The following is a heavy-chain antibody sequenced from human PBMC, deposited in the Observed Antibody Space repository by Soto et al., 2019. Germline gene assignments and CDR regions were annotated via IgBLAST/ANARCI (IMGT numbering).Heavy chain of an antibody. CDR1: GYSFTNYW. Sequence: PGESLKISCKGSGYSFTNYWISWVRQMPGKGLEWMGRIDPSDSYTNYSPSFQGHVTISADKSISTAYLQWSSLKASDTAMYYCARHLYRSSSFDYWGQGTPVTVSS. CDR3: ARHLYRSSSFDY. D-gene: IGHD6-6*01. V-gene: IGHV5-10-1*01. J-gene: IGHJ4*02. CDR2: IDPSDSYT.